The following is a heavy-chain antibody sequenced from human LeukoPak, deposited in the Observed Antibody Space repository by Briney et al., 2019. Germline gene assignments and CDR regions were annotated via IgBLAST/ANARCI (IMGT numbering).Heavy chain of an antibody. CDR2: ISYDGSNK. J-gene: IGHJ3*02. CDR3: ARDSVNYYGSGSYGAFDI. D-gene: IGHD3-10*01. V-gene: IGHV3-30-3*01. Sequence: PGGSLRLSCAASGFTFTNYAMHWVRQAPGKGLEWLAVISYDGSNKYYADSVKGRFTISRDNSKNTLYLRMDSLRAEDTAVYYCARDSVNYYGSGSYGAFDIWGQGTMVTVSS. CDR1: GFTFTNYA.